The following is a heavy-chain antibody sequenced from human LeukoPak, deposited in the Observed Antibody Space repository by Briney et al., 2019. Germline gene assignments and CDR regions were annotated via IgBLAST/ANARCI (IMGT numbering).Heavy chain of an antibody. V-gene: IGHV3-30*03. Sequence: GGSLRLSCVASGFTFSSYGMHWVRQALGKGLEWVALISYAGSNKYYADSVKGRFTISRDNSKNTLYLQMNSLRAEDTAVYYCVGGTYYFDYWGQGTLVTVSS. CDR2: ISYAGSNK. CDR1: GFTFSSYG. J-gene: IGHJ4*02. CDR3: VGGTYYFDY. D-gene: IGHD2-2*01.